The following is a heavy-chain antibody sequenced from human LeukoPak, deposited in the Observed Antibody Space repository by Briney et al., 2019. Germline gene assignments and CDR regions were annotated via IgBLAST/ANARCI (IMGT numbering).Heavy chain of an antibody. CDR2: ISGSGGTT. V-gene: IGHV3-23*01. D-gene: IGHD2-15*01. CDR1: GFTFSSYA. CDR3: AKSGGGFYFDK. J-gene: IGHJ4*02. Sequence: GGSLRLSCAASGFTFSSYAMSWVRQAPGKGLEWVSAISGSGGTTYYADSVKGRFTISRDNSKNTLYLQMNSLGAEDTAIYYCAKSGGGFYFDKWGQGTLVAVSS.